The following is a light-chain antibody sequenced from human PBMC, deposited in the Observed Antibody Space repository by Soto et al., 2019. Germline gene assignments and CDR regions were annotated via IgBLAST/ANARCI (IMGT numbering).Light chain of an antibody. CDR1: SSDVGSYNS. J-gene: IGLJ1*01. Sequence: QSALTQPPSVSGSPGQSVTISCTGTSSDVGSYNSVSWYQQPPGTVPKLMIYEVSNRPSGVPDRFSGSKSGNTASLTISGPQAEDEADYYCSSYTSRNTYVFGTGTKLTVL. V-gene: IGLV2-18*02. CDR3: SSYTSRNTYV. CDR2: EVS.